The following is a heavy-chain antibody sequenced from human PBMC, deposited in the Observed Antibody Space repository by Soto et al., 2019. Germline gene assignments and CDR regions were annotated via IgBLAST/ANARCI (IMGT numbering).Heavy chain of an antibody. J-gene: IGHJ6*03. CDR3: ASLAYDFWSTNYYYMDV. CDR2: IYYSGST. V-gene: IGHV4-59*01. D-gene: IGHD3-3*01. CDR1: GCSLSSYY. Sequence: SETLSLTCTVSGCSLSSYYWSWVRQPPGKGLEWIGYIYYSGSTNYNPSLKSRVTISVDTSKNQFSLKLSSVTAADTAVYYCASLAYDFWSTNYYYMDVWGKGTTVTVSS.